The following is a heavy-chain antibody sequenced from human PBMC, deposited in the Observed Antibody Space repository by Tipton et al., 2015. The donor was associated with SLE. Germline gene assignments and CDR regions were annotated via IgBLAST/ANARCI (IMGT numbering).Heavy chain of an antibody. Sequence: GLVKPSETLSLTCDVSGYSISSGYYWGWIRQPPGKGLEWIASMSHSGSAFYNPSLKSRVTISVDTSNKRVSLRLTAVTAADTAVYYCARGLSLGSFDWGQGTLVTVSS. J-gene: IGHJ4*02. CDR1: GYSISSGYY. V-gene: IGHV4-38-2*01. CDR2: MSHSGSA. D-gene: IGHD1-26*01. CDR3: ARGLSLGSFD.